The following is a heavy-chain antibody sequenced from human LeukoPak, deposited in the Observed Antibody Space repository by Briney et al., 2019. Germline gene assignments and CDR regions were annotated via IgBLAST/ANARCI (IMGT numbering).Heavy chain of an antibody. D-gene: IGHD3-10*01. V-gene: IGHV1-18*01. CDR2: ISAYNGNT. J-gene: IGHJ6*02. CDR1: GYTFTSYG. Sequence: GASVKVSCKASGYTFTSYGISWVRQAPGQGLEWMGWISAYNGNTNYAQKLQGRVTMTTDTSTSTAYMELRSLRSDDTAVYHCARAHVVLLWFGELLSHYYGMDVWGQGTTVTVSS. CDR3: ARAHVVLLWFGELLSHYYGMDV.